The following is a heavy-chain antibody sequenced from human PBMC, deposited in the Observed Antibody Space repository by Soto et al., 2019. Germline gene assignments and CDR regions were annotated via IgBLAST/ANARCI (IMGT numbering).Heavy chain of an antibody. J-gene: IGHJ4*02. V-gene: IGHV5-51*01. CDR1: GYRFTSYW. D-gene: IGHD5-12*01. CDR3: ARLLYGDGYPDSVLDY. CDR2: IYPGGSDT. Sequence: GESLKISCKGSGYRFTSYWIGWVRQMPGKGLECMAIIYPGGSDTRYTPSFQGQVTISADKSISTAYLQWSSLKASDTAMYYCARLLYGDGYPDSVLDYWGQRTLVTVSS.